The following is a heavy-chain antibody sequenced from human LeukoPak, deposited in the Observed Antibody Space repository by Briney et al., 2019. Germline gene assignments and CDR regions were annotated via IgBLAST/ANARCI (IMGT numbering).Heavy chain of an antibody. Sequence: GGSLRLSCAASGFSLSARGIHWVRQAPGKGLEWLAAIPSDGLRAYYEGSVKARFTVSRDQNTVFLRMYSLRPEDTAVYFCAREHAIYFYSVLDVWGQGTTVTVSS. CDR3: AREHAIYFYSVLDV. D-gene: IGHD5/OR15-5a*01. CDR2: IPSDGLRA. J-gene: IGHJ6*02. V-gene: IGHV3-30*03. CDR1: GFSLSARG.